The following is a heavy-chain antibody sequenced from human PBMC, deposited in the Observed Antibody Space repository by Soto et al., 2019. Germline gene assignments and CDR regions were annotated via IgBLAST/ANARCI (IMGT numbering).Heavy chain of an antibody. V-gene: IGHV1-2*02. CDR1: GYTFTGYY. D-gene: IGHD3-9*01. J-gene: IGHJ6*02. CDR3: ARDGGKYYDILTGWFSSAYYYGMDV. CDR2: INPNSGGT. Sequence: ASVKVSCKASGYTFTGYYMHWVRQAPGQGLEWMGWINPNSGGTNYAQKFQGRVTMTRDTSISTAYMELSRLRSDDTAVYYCARDGGKYYDILTGWFSSAYYYGMDVWGQGPTVTVSS.